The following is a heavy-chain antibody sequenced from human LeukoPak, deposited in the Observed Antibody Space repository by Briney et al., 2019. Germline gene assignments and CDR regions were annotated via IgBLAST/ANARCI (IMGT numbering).Heavy chain of an antibody. CDR1: RFTFSDYY. CDR3: ARGVVVVAATPPYFDY. J-gene: IGHJ4*02. Sequence: GGSLRLSCAASRFTFSDYYMSWIGQAQGKGLEWVSYISSSGSTIYYADSVKGRFTISRDNAKNSLYLQMNSLRAEDTAVYYCARGVVVVAATPPYFDYWGQGSLVTVSS. D-gene: IGHD2-15*01. V-gene: IGHV3-11*01. CDR2: ISSSGSTI.